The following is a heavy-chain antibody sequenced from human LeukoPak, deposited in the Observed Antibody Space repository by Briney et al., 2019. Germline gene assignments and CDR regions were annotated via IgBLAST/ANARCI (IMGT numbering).Heavy chain of an antibody. CDR2: IYYSGST. D-gene: IGHD5-12*01. V-gene: IGHV4-61*01. Sequence: SETLSLTCSVSGASVSSDRYYWSWIRLPPGKGLEWIGYIYYSGSTNYNPSLKSRVTISVDTSKNQFSLKLSSVTAADTAVYYCARDRRDIVATARFDPWGQGTLVTVSS. J-gene: IGHJ5*02. CDR3: ARDRRDIVATARFDP. CDR1: GASVSSDRYY.